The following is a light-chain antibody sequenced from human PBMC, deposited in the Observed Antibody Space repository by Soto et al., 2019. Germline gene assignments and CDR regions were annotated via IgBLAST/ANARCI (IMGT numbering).Light chain of an antibody. Sequence: EIALTQSPCTLSLSPGERATLSCRASQSVSNNYLAWYQQKPGQAPRLLIYGASNRATGIPDRFSGSGSGTDFTLTISRLEPEDFAVYYCQQYGSSGTFGQGTKVDIK. CDR1: QSVSNNY. V-gene: IGKV3-20*01. CDR3: QQYGSSGT. J-gene: IGKJ1*01. CDR2: GAS.